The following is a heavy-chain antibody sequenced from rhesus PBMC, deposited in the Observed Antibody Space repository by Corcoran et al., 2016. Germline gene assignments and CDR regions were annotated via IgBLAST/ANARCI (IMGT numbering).Heavy chain of an antibody. D-gene: IGHD6S26*01. CDR3: ASGSGWSLDY. CDR1: GYSISLGYG. J-gene: IGHJ4*01. V-gene: IGHV4-127*01. CDR2: IGGSCGST. Sequence: QVQLQESGPGLVKPSETLSLTSAVSGYSISLGYGWSWIRQPPGKGLEWIGYIGGSCGSTNYNPYLMTSVTISNDTSKNQCSLKLSSVTAADTAVYYCASGSGWSLDYWGQGVLVTVSS.